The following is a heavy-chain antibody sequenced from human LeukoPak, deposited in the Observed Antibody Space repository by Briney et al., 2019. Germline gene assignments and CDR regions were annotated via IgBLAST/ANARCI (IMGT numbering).Heavy chain of an antibody. V-gene: IGHV4-61*02. Sequence: SETLSLTCTVSGGSISSGSYYWSWIRQPAGKGLEWIGRIYTSGSTNYNPSLKSRVTISVDTSKNQFSLKLSSVTAADTAVYYCARVLGFYSGSYYGWFDPWGQGTLVTVSS. D-gene: IGHD1-26*01. CDR2: IYTSGST. CDR1: GGSISSGSYY. J-gene: IGHJ5*02. CDR3: ARVLGFYSGSYYGWFDP.